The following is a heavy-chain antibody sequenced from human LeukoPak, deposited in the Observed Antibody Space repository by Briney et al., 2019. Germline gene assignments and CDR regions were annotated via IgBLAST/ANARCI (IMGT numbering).Heavy chain of an antibody. Sequence: SETLSLTCAVYGGSFSGYYWSWIRQPPGKGLEWIGEINHSGSTNYNPSLKSRVTISVDTSKNQFSLKLSSVTAADTAVYYCARRSIAAAPRSWFDPWGQGTLVTVSS. CDR3: ARRSIAAAPRSWFDP. D-gene: IGHD6-13*01. CDR2: INHSGST. J-gene: IGHJ5*02. CDR1: GGSFSGYY. V-gene: IGHV4-34*01.